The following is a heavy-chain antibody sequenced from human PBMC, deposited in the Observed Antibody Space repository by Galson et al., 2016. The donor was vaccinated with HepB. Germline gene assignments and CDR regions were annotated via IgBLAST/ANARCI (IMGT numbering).Heavy chain of an antibody. CDR1: GGSISSGGYY. J-gene: IGHJ5*02. CDR3: ARAHVSYCSSSSCFGGSWFDP. V-gene: IGHV4-31*03. Sequence: TLSLTCSVSGGSISSGGYYWSWIRQHPEKGLEWIGYISYGGSTYFNPSLDSRVTISLDTSKDQFSLNLISVTAADTALYYCARAHVSYCSSSSCFGGSWFDPWGQGILVTVSS. D-gene: IGHD2-2*01. CDR2: ISYGGST.